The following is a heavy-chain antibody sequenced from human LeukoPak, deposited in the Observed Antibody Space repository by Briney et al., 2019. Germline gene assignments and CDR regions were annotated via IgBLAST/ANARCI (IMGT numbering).Heavy chain of an antibody. CDR1: GGSMSGFF. J-gene: IGHJ6*02. CDR2: IYYSGSST. D-gene: IGHD3-10*01. V-gene: IGHV4-59*01. CDR3: ARTSRHFYGSGTNLTPWPAGMDV. Sequence: PSETLSLTCTVSGGSMSGFFWTWIRQPPGRALEWIGSIYYSGSSTKYNPSLKSRVTISVDTSKSQFSLNLNSATAADTAVYYCARTSRHFYGSGTNLTPWPAGMDVWGQGPRSPSP.